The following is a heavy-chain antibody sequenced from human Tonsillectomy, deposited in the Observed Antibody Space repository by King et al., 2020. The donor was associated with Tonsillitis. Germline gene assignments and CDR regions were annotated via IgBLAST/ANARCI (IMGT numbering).Heavy chain of an antibody. V-gene: IGHV4-4*07. CDR2: IYTSGST. CDR1: GGSISNFY. D-gene: IGHD3-10*01. Sequence: QLQESGPGLVKPSETLSLNCTVSGGSISNFYWSWIRQPAGKGLEWIGHIYTSGSTNYNPSLKSRVTMSVDTSKNQISLKLSSLTVADTAVYFCARGGENPQGALNWLDPWGQGTLVTVSS. J-gene: IGHJ5*02. CDR3: ARGGENPQGALNWLDP.